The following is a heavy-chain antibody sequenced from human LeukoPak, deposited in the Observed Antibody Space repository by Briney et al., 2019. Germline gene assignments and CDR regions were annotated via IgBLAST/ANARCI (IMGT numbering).Heavy chain of an antibody. CDR3: ARFEGFDY. CDR1: GFTFSSYW. CDR2: INSDGTRI. J-gene: IGHJ4*02. Sequence: GGSLRLSCTASGFTFSSYWMHWVREAPGKGLAWVSRINSDGTRINYADSVKGRFTISRDNAKNTLYLQMSSLRAEDTAVYYCARFEGFDYWGQGTLVTVSS. V-gene: IGHV3-74*01.